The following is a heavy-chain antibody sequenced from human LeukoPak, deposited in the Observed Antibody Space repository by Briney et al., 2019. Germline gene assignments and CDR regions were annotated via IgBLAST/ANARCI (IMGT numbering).Heavy chain of an antibody. CDR1: GFAFSSYW. CDR3: VRGCGRASCPYYFDF. D-gene: IGHD2-21*01. V-gene: IGHV3-7*03. CDR2: IRQDGSEK. J-gene: IGHJ4*02. Sequence: GGSLRLSCAASGFAFSSYWMSWVRQAPGKGLEWVATIRQDGSEKHYVDSVEGWFTVSRDNAENSLHLQMSNLRAEDTAIYYCVRGCGRASCPYYFDFWGQGALVTVFS.